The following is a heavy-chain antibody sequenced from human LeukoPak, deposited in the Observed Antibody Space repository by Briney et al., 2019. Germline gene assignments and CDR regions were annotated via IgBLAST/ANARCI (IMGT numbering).Heavy chain of an antibody. CDR3: AREVRNDADY. CDR2: ISSSSSYI. J-gene: IGHJ4*02. Sequence: PGGSLRLSCAASGFTFRSYSMNWVRQAPGKGLEWVSSISSSSSYIYYADSVKGRFTISRDNAKNSLYLQMNSLRAEDTAVYYCAREVRNDADYWGQGTLVTVSS. D-gene: IGHD1-1*01. V-gene: IGHV3-21*01. CDR1: GFTFRSYS.